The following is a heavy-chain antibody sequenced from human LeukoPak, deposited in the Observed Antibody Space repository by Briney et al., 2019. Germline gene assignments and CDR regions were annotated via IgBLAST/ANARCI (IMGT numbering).Heavy chain of an antibody. CDR3: AKMVGGGSLQFDYFDY. V-gene: IGHV3-23*01. D-gene: IGHD5-24*01. CDR1: GFIFSSYG. Sequence: PGGSLRLSCAASGFIFSSYGMHWVRQAPGKGLEWVSAISGSGGSTYYADSVKGRFTISRDNSKNTLYLQMNSLRAEDTAVYYCAKMVGGGSLQFDYFDYWGQGTLVTVSS. CDR2: ISGSGGST. J-gene: IGHJ4*02.